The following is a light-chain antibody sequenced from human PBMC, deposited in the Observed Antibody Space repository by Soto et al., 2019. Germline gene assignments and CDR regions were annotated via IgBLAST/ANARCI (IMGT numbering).Light chain of an antibody. J-gene: IGKJ1*01. Sequence: ARATRSVSQEERTTLSRRASHSVGSYIAWYQQKPGQAPRLLIYSASTRATGIPDRFSGSGSGTDFTLTISRLEPEDFAVYYCQHYGTSPSTFGRGSNVDI. CDR1: HSVGSY. CDR2: SAS. V-gene: IGKV3-20*01. CDR3: QHYGTSPST.